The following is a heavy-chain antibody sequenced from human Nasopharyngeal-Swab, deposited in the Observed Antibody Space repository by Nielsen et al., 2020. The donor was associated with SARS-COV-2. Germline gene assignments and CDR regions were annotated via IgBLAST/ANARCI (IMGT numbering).Heavy chain of an antibody. CDR3: ARRDNHDSSGYYSAHAFDI. CDR1: GFTFSHYN. CDR2: ITTRGTYL. D-gene: IGHD3-22*01. Sequence: GESLKISCLVSGFTFSHYNMIWVRQAPGKGLEWVSSITTRGTYLFYADSVRGRFTISRDNAKNSLYLQMNSLTAEDTAVYYCARRDNHDSSGYYSAHAFDIWGQGTMVTVSS. J-gene: IGHJ3*02. V-gene: IGHV3-21*04.